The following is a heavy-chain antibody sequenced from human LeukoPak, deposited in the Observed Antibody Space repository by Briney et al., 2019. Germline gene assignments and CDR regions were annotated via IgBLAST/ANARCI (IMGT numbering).Heavy chain of an antibody. CDR2: INHSGST. CDR3: ARGPLPLY. Sequence: SETLSLTCAVYGGSFSGYYWSWIRQPPGKGLEWIGEINHSGSTNYNPSLKSRVTISVDTSQNQFSLKLSSVTAADTAVYYCARGPLPLYWGQGTLVTVSS. CDR1: GGSFSGYY. J-gene: IGHJ4*02. V-gene: IGHV4-34*01.